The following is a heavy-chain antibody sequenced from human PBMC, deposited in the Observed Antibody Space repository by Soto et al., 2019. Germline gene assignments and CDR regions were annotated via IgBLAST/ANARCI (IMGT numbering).Heavy chain of an antibody. CDR1: GFTFSDAW. D-gene: IGHD6-6*01. CDR2: IKSKIAGGAA. V-gene: IGHV3-15*07. Sequence: GGSLRLSCAASGFTFSDAWMNWLRQAPGKGLEWVGRIKSKIAGGAADYTAPVKGRFTISRDDSKNTLYLQMNSLKTEDTAVYYCTTGFTRLAAFDIWGQGTMVTV. CDR3: TTGFTRLAAFDI. J-gene: IGHJ3*02.